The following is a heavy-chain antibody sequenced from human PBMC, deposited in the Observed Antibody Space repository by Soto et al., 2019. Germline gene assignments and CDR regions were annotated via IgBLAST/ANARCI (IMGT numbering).Heavy chain of an antibody. D-gene: IGHD3-10*01. CDR1: GGSISSGDYY. Sequence: SETLSLTCTVSGGSISSGDYYWSWIRQPPGKGLEWIGYIYYSGSTYYNPSLKSRVTISVDTSKNQFSLKLSSVTAADTAVYYCARGILSMVRGVIITRYGMDVWGQGTTVTVSS. CDR2: IYYSGST. V-gene: IGHV4-30-4*01. J-gene: IGHJ6*02. CDR3: ARGILSMVRGVIITRYGMDV.